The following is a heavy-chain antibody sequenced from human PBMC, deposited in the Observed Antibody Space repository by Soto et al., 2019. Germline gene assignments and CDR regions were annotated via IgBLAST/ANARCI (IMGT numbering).Heavy chain of an antibody. J-gene: IGHJ6*02. Sequence: PSETLSLTCTVSGGSISSSSYYWGWIRQPPGKGLEWIGSIYYSGSTYYNPSLKSRVTISVDTSKNQFSLKLSSVTAADTAVYYCASPLYDFYGMDVWGQGTTVTVSS. CDR3: ASPLYDFYGMDV. CDR1: GGSISSSSYY. D-gene: IGHD3-3*01. CDR2: IYYSGST. V-gene: IGHV4-39*01.